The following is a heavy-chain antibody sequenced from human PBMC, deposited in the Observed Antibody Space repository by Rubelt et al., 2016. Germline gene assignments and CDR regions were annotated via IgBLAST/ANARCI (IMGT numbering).Heavy chain of an antibody. CDR2: ITASGGAL. Sequence: EVQLVESGGGLVQPGGSLRRSCAASGFSFNIYEMNWVRQAPGKGLEWVSYITASGGALFCAVAGVGGFIVSRVTAVDLLYLRGWDVAAAGRALCYCVYYD. J-gene: IGHJ6*01. CDR1: GFSFNIYE. CDR3: VYYD. V-gene: IGHV3-48*03.